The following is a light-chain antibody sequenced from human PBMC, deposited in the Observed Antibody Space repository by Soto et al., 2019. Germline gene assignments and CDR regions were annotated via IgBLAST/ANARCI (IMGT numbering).Light chain of an antibody. J-gene: IGKJ1*01. V-gene: IGKV3-15*01. CDR2: GAS. CDR1: QSVSSN. Sequence: EIEITQSPATLSVSPGERATLSCSASQSVSSNLAWYQQKPGQAPRLLIYGASTRATGIPARFSGSGSGTEFTLTISSLQSEDFAVYYCQQYNNWPRTFGQGTKVDIK. CDR3: QQYNNWPRT.